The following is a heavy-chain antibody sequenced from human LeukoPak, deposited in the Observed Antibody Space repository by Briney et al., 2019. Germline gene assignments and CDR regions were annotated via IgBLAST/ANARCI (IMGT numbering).Heavy chain of an antibody. Sequence: GGSLRLSCAASGFTFSSYAMSWVRQAPGKGLEWVSAISGSGGSTYYADSVKGRFTISRDNSKNTLYLQMNSLRAEDTAVYYCAKWEDTMIVVVRGSDYWGQGTLVTVSS. D-gene: IGHD3-22*01. J-gene: IGHJ4*02. CDR1: GFTFSSYA. V-gene: IGHV3-23*01. CDR3: AKWEDTMIVVVRGSDY. CDR2: ISGSGGST.